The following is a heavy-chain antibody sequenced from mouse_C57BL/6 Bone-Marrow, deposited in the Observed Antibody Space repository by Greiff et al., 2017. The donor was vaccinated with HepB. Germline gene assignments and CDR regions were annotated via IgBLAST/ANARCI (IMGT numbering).Heavy chain of an antibody. CDR1: GFTFSSYT. Sequence: EVQVVESGGGLVKPGGSLKLSCAASGFTFSSYTMSWVRQTPEKRLEWVATISGGGGNTYYPDSVKGRFTISRDNAKNTLYLQMSSLRSEDTALYYCARQGRDPLDDYDRGGFAYWGQGTLVTVSA. D-gene: IGHD2-4*01. CDR3: ARQGRDPLDDYDRGGFAY. J-gene: IGHJ3*01. CDR2: ISGGGGNT. V-gene: IGHV5-9*01.